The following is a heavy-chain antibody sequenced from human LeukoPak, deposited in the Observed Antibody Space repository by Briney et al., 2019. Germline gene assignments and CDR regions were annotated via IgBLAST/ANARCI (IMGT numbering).Heavy chain of an antibody. V-gene: IGHV3-11*01. J-gene: IGHJ6*03. D-gene: IGHD3-10*01. CDR1: GFTFSDYY. CDR3: ARKFYGSGSYKPYYYYYMDV. CDR2: ISSSGSTI. Sequence: PGGSLRLSCAASGFTFSDYYMSWIRQAPGKGLEWVSYISSSGSTIYYADSVKGRFTISRDNAKNSLYLQMNSLRAEDTAVYYCARKFYGSGSYKPYYYYYMDVWGKGTTVTVSS.